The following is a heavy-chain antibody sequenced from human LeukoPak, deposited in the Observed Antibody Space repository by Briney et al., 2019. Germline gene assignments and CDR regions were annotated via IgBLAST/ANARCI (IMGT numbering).Heavy chain of an antibody. CDR3: ARYTDNWFDP. CDR2: INPSGGST. J-gene: IGHJ5*02. CDR1: GYTFTTYY. V-gene: IGHV1-46*01. Sequence: ASVKVSCKASGYTFTTYYLHWVRQAPGQELEWMGIINPSGGSTSYAQKFQGRVTMTRDTSTSTVYMELSSLRSQDTAVYYCARYTDNWFDPWGKATLVTVS.